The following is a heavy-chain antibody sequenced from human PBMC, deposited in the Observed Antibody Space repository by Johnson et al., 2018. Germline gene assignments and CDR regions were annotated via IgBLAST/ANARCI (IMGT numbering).Heavy chain of an antibody. CDR2: IIPIFGTA. J-gene: IGHJ3*02. D-gene: IGHD2-15*01. CDR3: ARGKIAPKGAFDI. CDR1: GGTFSSYA. Sequence: VQLLESGAEVKKPGSSVKVACKASGGTFSSYAISWVRQAPGQGLEWMGGIIPIFGTANYAQKFQGRVTITADESTSTAYMELSSLRSEDTAGYYGARGKIAPKGAFDIWGQGTMVTVSS. V-gene: IGHV1-69*01.